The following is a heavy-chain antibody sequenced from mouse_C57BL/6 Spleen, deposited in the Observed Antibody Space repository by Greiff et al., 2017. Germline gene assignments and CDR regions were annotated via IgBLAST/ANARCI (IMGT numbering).Heavy chain of an antibody. D-gene: IGHD2-4*01. Sequence: EVKLVESGGGLVKPGGSLKLSCAASGFTFSSYAMSWVRQTPEKRLEWVATISDGGSYTCYPDNVKGRFTISRDNAKNNLYLQMSHLKSEDTAMYYCARYDYDVGYAMDYWGQGTSVTVSS. CDR2: ISDGGSYT. CDR1: GFTFSSYA. J-gene: IGHJ4*01. CDR3: ARYDYDVGYAMDY. V-gene: IGHV5-4*03.